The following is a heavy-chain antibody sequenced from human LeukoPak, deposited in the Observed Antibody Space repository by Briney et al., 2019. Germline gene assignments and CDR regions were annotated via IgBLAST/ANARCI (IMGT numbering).Heavy chain of an antibody. CDR3: ARQISDYYYYYMDV. J-gene: IGHJ6*03. V-gene: IGHV4-39*01. D-gene: IGHD3-10*01. Sequence: PSETLSLTCTVSGGSISSSTYYLGWIPQPPGKGLEWIGTIYYIGTTYYNPSLESRVTIFEDASKNQFSLMLTSVTAADTAVYYCARQISDYYYYYMDVWGKGTTVTVSS. CDR1: GGSISSSTYY. CDR2: IYYIGTT.